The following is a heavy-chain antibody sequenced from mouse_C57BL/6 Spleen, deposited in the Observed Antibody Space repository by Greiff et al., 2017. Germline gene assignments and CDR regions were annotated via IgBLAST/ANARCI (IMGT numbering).Heavy chain of an antibody. CDR3: GTGPVDY. V-gene: IGHV1-64*01. D-gene: IGHD4-1*01. CDR1: GYTFTIYW. CDR2: IHPNSGST. J-gene: IGHJ2*01. Sequence: VQLQQPGAELVKPGASVKLSCKASGYTFTIYWIHLVKQRPGQGLEWIGRIHPNSGSTNYNEKFTSKATLTVDKSSSTAYMQLSILTSEDSAVYYWGTGPVDYWGQGTTLTVSS.